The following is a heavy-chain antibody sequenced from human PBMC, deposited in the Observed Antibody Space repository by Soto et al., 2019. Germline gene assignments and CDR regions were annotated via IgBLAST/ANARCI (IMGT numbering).Heavy chain of an antibody. J-gene: IGHJ4*02. CDR2: IKSKTDGGTT. CDR3: TTANSFSSGWYGVY. V-gene: IGHV3-15*01. Sequence: TGGSLRLSCAASGFTFSNAWMSWVRQAPGKGLEWVGRIKSKTDGGTTDYAAPVKGRFTISRDDSKNTLSLQMNSLKTEDTAVYYCTTANSFSSGWYGVYWGQGTLVTVSS. CDR1: GFTFSNAW. D-gene: IGHD6-19*01.